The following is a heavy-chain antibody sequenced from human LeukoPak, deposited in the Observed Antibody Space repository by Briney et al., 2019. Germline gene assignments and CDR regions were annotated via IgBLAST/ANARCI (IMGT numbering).Heavy chain of an antibody. J-gene: IGHJ5*02. CDR3: AKDLYDNDWYNYFDP. Sequence: GRSLRLSCAASGFTLSTCGMHWVRQAPGKGLEWAAIISHDGNSKQYADFAKGRFTISRDNSKNTLYLEMNSLRTEDTAVYHCAKDLYDNDWYNYFDPWGQGALVTVSS. D-gene: IGHD5-24*01. CDR1: GFTLSTCG. V-gene: IGHV3-30*18. CDR2: ISHDGNSK.